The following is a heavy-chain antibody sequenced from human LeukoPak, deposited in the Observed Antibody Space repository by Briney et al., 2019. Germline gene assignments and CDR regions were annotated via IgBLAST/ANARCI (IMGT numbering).Heavy chain of an antibody. CDR1: GCTFTGYY. J-gene: IGHJ4*02. CDR3: ARDRYYDSSGYTFGY. V-gene: IGHV1-2*02. D-gene: IGHD3-22*01. CDR2: INPNSGGT. Sequence: GASVKVSCKASGCTFTGYYMHWVRQAPGQGLEWMGWINPNSGGTNYAQKFQGRVTMTRDTSISTAYMELSRLRSDDTAVYYCARDRYYDSSGYTFGYWGQGTLVTVSS.